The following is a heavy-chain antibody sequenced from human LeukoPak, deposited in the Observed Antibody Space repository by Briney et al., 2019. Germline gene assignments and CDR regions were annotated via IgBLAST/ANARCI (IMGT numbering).Heavy chain of an antibody. CDR3: ARSLRSSRITMVRENYYFDY. V-gene: IGHV4-59*01. D-gene: IGHD3-10*01. CDR2: IYYSGSA. J-gene: IGHJ4*02. Sequence: SETPPPTCTVSGGSISSYYWSWIRQPPGKGLEWIGYIYYSGSANYNPSLKSRVTISVDTSKNQFSLKLSSVTAADTAVYYCARSLRSSRITMVRENYYFDYWGQGTLVTVSS. CDR1: GGSISSYY.